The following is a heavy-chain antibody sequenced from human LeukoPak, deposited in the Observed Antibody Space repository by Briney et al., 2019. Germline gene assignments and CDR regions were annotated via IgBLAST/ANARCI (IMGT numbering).Heavy chain of an antibody. CDR2: IYDSGST. Sequence: PSETLSLTCTVSGGSIRSSYYYWGWIRQPPGKGLEWIGSIYDSGSTYYNPSLKSRVTISVDTSKNQFSLKLSSVTAADTAVYYCARTAHSRIITIWFDPWGQGTLVTVSS. CDR1: GGSIRSSYYY. J-gene: IGHJ5*02. D-gene: IGHD3-10*01. V-gene: IGHV4-39*01. CDR3: ARTAHSRIITIWFDP.